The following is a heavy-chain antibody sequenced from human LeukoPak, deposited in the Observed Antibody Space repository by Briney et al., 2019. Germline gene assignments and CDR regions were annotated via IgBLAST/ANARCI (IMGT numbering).Heavy chain of an antibody. J-gene: IGHJ3*02. CDR1: GFIFDDHG. D-gene: IGHD3-3*01. CDR2: ISWSSGII. Sequence: QSGGSLRLSCAASGFIFDDHGMHWVRQAPGKGLEWVSGISWSSGIIGYADSVKGRFTISRDNAKNSLDLQMESLRAEDTAVYYCAKDTGSPADAITMEDNAFDIWGPGTLVTVSS. CDR3: AKDTGSPADAITMEDNAFDI. V-gene: IGHV3-9*01.